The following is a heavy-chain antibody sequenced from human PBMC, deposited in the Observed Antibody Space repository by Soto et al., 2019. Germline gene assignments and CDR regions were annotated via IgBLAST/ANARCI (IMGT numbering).Heavy chain of an antibody. V-gene: IGHV3-53*01. D-gene: IGHD3-22*01. CDR1: GFTVSSIY. Sequence: LRLSCEASGFTVSSIYMSWVRQAPGKGLEWISFIFSGGTTHYADSVKGRFTISGDNSKNALYLQMNNVRAEDTAVYYCARDLYHYDSSGGFDFWGQGTLVTVSS. CDR3: ARDLYHYDSSGGFDF. CDR2: IFSGGTT. J-gene: IGHJ4*02.